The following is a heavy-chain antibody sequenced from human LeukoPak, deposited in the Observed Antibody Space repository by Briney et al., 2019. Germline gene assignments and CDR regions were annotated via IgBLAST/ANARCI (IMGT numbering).Heavy chain of an antibody. CDR1: GGSISSSSYY. Sequence: SETLSLTCTVSGGSISSSSYYWGWIRQPPGKGLEWIGSIYYSGSTYYNPSLKSRVTISVDTSKNQFSLRLSSVTAADTAVYYCARPRGPFDPWGQGTLVTVSS. CDR2: IYYSGST. CDR3: ARPRGPFDP. V-gene: IGHV4-39*01. J-gene: IGHJ5*02.